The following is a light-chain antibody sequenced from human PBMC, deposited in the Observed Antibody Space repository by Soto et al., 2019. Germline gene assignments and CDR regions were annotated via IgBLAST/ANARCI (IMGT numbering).Light chain of an antibody. J-gene: IGLJ3*02. Sequence: QSALTQPASVSGSPGQSITISCTGTSSDVGGYKYVSWYQQHPGKAPKVMIYDVSKRPSGVPDRFSGSKSGNTASVTISGLQAEDEADYYCCSYAGSYTYWVFGGGTKVTVL. CDR1: SSDVGGYKY. CDR2: DVS. CDR3: CSYAGSYTYWV. V-gene: IGLV2-11*01.